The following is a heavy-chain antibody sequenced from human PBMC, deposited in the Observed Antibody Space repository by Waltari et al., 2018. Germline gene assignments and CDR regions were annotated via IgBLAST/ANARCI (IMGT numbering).Heavy chain of an antibody. V-gene: IGHV1-2*02. CDR2: INPNSGGT. J-gene: IGHJ3*02. CDR3: ARDYDILTGYFTHDAFDI. CDR1: GYTFTGYY. D-gene: IGHD3-9*01. Sequence: QVQLVQSGAEVKKPGASVKVSCKASGYTFTGYYMHWLRQAPGQGLEWMGGINPNSGGTNYAQKFQGRVTMTRDTSISTAYMELSRLRSDDTAVYYCARDYDILTGYFTHDAFDIWGQGTMVTVSS.